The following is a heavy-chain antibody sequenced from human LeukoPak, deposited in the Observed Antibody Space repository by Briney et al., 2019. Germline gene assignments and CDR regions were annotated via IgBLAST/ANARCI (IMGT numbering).Heavy chain of an antibody. J-gene: IGHJ6*03. D-gene: IGHD2-8*01. Sequence: SQTLSLTCAISGDSFSRNSAAWNWITQSPSRGLEWLGMTYYRSKWYNDYAVSVKSRITINADTSKNQFSLHLNSVTPEDTAVYYCVRATASGVIYSYYYVDVWGKGTTVTVSS. CDR3: VRATASGVIYSYYYVDV. CDR2: TYYRSKWYN. V-gene: IGHV6-1*01. CDR1: GDSFSRNSAA.